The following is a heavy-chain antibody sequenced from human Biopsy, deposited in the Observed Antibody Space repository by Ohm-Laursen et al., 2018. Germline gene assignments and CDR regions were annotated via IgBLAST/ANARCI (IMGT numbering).Heavy chain of an antibody. D-gene: IGHD2-15*01. CDR2: INPHSGTT. V-gene: IGHV1-2*02. CDR1: GYTFTGQY. J-gene: IGHJ1*01. Sequence: GASVKVSCKASGYTFTGQYLQWVRQVPGQGLEWMGWINPHSGTTKFAQDFQGRVTMTRDTSITTAYMELRRLRSDDTAVYYCAKGQDLRGGAEYFQHWGQGALVTVSS. CDR3: AKGQDLRGGAEYFQH.